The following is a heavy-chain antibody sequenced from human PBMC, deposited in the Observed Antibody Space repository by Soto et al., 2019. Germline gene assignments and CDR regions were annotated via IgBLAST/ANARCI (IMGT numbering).Heavy chain of an antibody. D-gene: IGHD1-26*01. J-gene: IGHJ4*02. V-gene: IGHV4-4*02. Sequence: QVQLQESGPGRVKPSGTLSLTWAVSGGFISVGNWWGWVRRPPGKGLEWIGEIYHSGITNYNPSLKSRVTISVDKSKNQFSLNLSSVTAADTAVYYCAGNSGTYSFDYWGQGTLVTVSS. CDR1: GGFISVGNW. CDR2: IYHSGIT. CDR3: AGNSGTYSFDY.